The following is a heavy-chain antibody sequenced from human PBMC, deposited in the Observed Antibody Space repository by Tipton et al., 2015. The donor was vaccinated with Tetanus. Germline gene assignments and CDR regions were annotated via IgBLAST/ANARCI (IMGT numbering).Heavy chain of an antibody. CDR3: ARAHYDIVWGSYRPSSAGYFFDY. D-gene: IGHD3-16*02. Sequence: TLSLTCTVSGASIGRSSHYWTWIRQPPGKGLEWIGYINYSGSTNYNPSLRSRVTISVDTSKKHFSLKLSSVTSADTAVYYCARAHYDIVWGSYRPSSAGYFFDYWGQGTLVIVSS. CDR2: INYSGST. V-gene: IGHV4-61*01. J-gene: IGHJ4*02. CDR1: GASIGRSSHY.